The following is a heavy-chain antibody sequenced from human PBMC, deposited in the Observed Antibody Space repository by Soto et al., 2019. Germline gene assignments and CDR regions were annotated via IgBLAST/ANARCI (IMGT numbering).Heavy chain of an antibody. CDR3: ARHGCAVVAAANGAWFDP. V-gene: IGHV1-2*02. J-gene: IGHJ5*02. Sequence: ASVKVSCKASGYTLSAYYMHWVRQAPGQGLEWMGWINPNSGVTKYAQKFQGRVTMTSDLSISTAYMELSSLRSDDTAVYYCARHGCAVVAAANGAWFDPWGQGTLVTVSS. D-gene: IGHD2-15*01. CDR1: GYTLSAYY. CDR2: INPNSGVT.